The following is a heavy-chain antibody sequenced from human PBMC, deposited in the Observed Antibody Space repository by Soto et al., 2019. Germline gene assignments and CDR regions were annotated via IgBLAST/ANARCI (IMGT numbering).Heavy chain of an antibody. V-gene: IGHV3-23*01. Sequence: GGSLRLSCAASGFTFSSYAMSWVRQAPGKGLEWVSAISGSGGSTYYADSVKGRFTISRDNSKNTLYLQMNSLRAEDTAVYYCAKCPDIVVVPAPFDYWGQGTLVTVSS. J-gene: IGHJ4*02. CDR3: AKCPDIVVVPAPFDY. CDR1: GFTFSSYA. CDR2: ISGSGGST. D-gene: IGHD2-2*01.